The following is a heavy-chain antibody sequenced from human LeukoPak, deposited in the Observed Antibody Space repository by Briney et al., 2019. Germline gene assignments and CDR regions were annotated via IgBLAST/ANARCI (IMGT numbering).Heavy chain of an antibody. D-gene: IGHD3-10*01. CDR2: ISSSSSYI. Sequence: GGSLRLSCAASGFTFSSYSMNWVRQAPGKGLEWVSSISSSSSYIYYADSVKGRFTISRDNAKNSLYLQMNSLRAEDTAVYYCARPYGSGSYYSWIDYWGQGTLVTVSS. CDR1: GFTFSSYS. CDR3: ARPYGSGSYYSWIDY. V-gene: IGHV3-21*01. J-gene: IGHJ4*02.